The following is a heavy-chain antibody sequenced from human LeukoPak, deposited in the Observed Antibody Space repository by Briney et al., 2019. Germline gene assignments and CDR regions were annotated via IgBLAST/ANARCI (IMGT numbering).Heavy chain of an antibody. Sequence: GGSLRLSCAASGFTFSSYAMNWVRQVPGKGLEWVSSIIGSGGDTNHADSVKGRFNIFRDNSKSTLYLQMSSLRAADTAVYYCAKAGYSSGWYDYWGQGTLVTVSS. CDR1: GFTFSSYA. V-gene: IGHV3-23*01. J-gene: IGHJ4*02. D-gene: IGHD6-19*01. CDR3: AKAGYSSGWYDY. CDR2: IIGSGGDT.